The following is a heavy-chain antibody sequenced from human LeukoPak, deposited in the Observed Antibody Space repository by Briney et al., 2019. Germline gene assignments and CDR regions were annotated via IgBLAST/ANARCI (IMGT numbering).Heavy chain of an antibody. CDR2: INHSGST. CDR1: GYSISSGYY. D-gene: IGHD3-22*01. Sequence: SETLSLTCTVSGYSISSGYYWGWIRQPPGKGLEWIGEINHSGSTYYNPSLKSRVTISLDTSKNQFSLKLSSVTAADTAVYYCARGVTMIGRLRFDPWGQGTLVTVSS. V-gene: IGHV4-38-2*02. J-gene: IGHJ5*02. CDR3: ARGVTMIGRLRFDP.